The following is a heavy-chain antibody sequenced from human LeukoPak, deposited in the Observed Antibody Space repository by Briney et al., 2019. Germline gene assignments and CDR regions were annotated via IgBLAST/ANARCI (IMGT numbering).Heavy chain of an antibody. D-gene: IGHD3-16*01. Sequence: ASVKVSCKASGYSFTDYYIHWVRQAPGQGLEWMGWINPNSGGTNSAQQFQGWVTMTRDTSISTAYMELSRLRSDDTAVYYCARDPTGGGEYFDYWGQGTLVTVSS. J-gene: IGHJ4*02. CDR2: INPNSGGT. V-gene: IGHV1-2*04. CDR1: GYSFTDYY. CDR3: ARDPTGGGEYFDY.